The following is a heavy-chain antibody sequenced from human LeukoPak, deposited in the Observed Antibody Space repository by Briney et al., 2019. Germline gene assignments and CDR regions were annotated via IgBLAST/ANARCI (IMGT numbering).Heavy chain of an antibody. V-gene: IGHV3-64D*06. Sequence: GESLRLSCSASGFTFSSYAMHWVRQAPGKGLEYVSAISSNGGSAYYADSVKGRFTISRDNSKNTLYLQMSSPRAEDTAVYYCVKDRRGSSGVGYFDYWGQGTLVTVSS. CDR1: GFTFSSYA. J-gene: IGHJ4*02. CDR2: ISSNGGSA. CDR3: VKDRRGSSGVGYFDY. D-gene: IGHD6-6*01.